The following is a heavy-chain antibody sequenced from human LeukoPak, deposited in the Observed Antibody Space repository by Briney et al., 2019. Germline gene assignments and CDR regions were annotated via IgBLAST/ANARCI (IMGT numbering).Heavy chain of an antibody. V-gene: IGHV3-30*02. CDR2: IRYDGTIK. J-gene: IGHJ4*02. CDR3: AKESSADFWSGYSYFDY. CDR1: GFTFSDYG. Sequence: GGSLRLSCAASGFTFSDYGIHWVRQAPGKGLEWVAFIRYDGTIKYYADSVKGRFTISRDNSKNTVYLQMNNLRAADTAVYSCAKESSADFWSGYSYFDYWGQGTLVTVSS. D-gene: IGHD3-3*01.